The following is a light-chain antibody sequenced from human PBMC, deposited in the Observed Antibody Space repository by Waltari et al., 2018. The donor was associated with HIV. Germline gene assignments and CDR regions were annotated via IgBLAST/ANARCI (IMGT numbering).Light chain of an antibody. J-gene: IGKJ1*01. Sequence: EIVLTQSPGTLSLSPGERATLSCRASQSVSSSYLAWYQQKPGQAPRLLIYGASSRATGIPDFTLTISRLEPEDFAVYYCQQYEAFGQGTKVEIK. CDR1: QSVSSSY. CDR3: QQYEA. CDR2: GAS. V-gene: IGKV3-20*01.